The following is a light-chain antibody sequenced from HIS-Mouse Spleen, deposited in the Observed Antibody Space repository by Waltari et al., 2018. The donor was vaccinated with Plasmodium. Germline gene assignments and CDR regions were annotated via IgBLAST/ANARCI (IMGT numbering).Light chain of an antibody. J-gene: IGLJ3*02. V-gene: IGLV1-40*01. Sequence: QSVLTQPPSVSGAPGQRVTISCTGSSSTNGAGYHVHWSQQLPGTAPKLLIYGNSNRPSGVPDRFSGSKSGTSASLAITGLQAEDEADYYCQSYDSSLSGWVFGGGTKLTVL. CDR1: SSTNGAGYH. CDR2: GNS. CDR3: QSYDSSLSGWV.